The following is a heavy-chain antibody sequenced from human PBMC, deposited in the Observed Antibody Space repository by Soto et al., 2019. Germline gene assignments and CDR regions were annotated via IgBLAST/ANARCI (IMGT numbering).Heavy chain of an antibody. J-gene: IGHJ4*02. V-gene: IGHV3-23*01. CDR1: GFTFSSCA. D-gene: IGHD1-1*01. CDR2: ITGSGAST. Sequence: PGGSLRLSCAASGFTFSSCAMSWVRQAPGKGLEWVSAITGSGASTYYADSLNGRFTISRDNSKHTLYLQMNSLRAEDTALYYSATRSSYFDYWGQGTLVTVSS. CDR3: ATRSSYFDY.